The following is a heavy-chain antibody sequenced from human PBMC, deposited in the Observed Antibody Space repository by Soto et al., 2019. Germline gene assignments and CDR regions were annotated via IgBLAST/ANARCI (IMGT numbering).Heavy chain of an antibody. CDR2: IYYSGST. CDR3: ARHEVGATWSDYYYDRMDV. D-gene: IGHD1-26*01. CDR1: GGSISRYY. V-gene: IGHV4-59*08. J-gene: IGHJ6*02. Sequence: SETLSLTCTVSGGSISRYYWSWIRQPPGKGLEWIGYIYYSGSTNYNPSLKSRVTISVDTSKNQFSLKLSSVTAADTAVYYCARHEVGATWSDYYYDRMDVWGQGTTVIVSS.